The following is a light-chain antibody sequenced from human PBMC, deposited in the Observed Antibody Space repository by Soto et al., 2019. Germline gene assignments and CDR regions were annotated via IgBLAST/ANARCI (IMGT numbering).Light chain of an antibody. CDR1: SSNIGAGYE. Sequence: QSVLTQPPSVSEAPGQGVTISCTGSSSNIGAGYEAHWYQQVPGTAPKLLIYENNNRPSGVPDRFSGSKSGTSASLAITGLHPEDDAEYYCPSSDSRLSAYVFRSGTKLPV. J-gene: IGLJ1*01. V-gene: IGLV1-40*01. CDR2: ENN. CDR3: PSSDSRLSAYV.